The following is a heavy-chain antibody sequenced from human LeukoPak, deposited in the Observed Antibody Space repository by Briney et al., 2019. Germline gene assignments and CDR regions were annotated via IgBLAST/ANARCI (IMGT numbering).Heavy chain of an antibody. D-gene: IGHD3-10*01. CDR3: ARDKDSGSYFIRDHYIQYMDV. V-gene: IGHV4-61*05. Sequence: SETLSLTCTVSGVSISSSNSYWGWIRHPPGKGLKWIGYIYYRGSTNYNPSLKSRVTISVDTSKNQFSLNLSSVTAADTAVYYCARDKDSGSYFIRDHYIQYMDVWGKGTTVSIPS. CDR1: GVSISSSNSY. J-gene: IGHJ6*03. CDR2: IYYRGST.